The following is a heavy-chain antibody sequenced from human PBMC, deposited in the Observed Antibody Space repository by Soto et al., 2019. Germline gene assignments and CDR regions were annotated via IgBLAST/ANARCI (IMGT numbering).Heavy chain of an antibody. CDR3: ARRFDGDFNRYYFDY. V-gene: IGHV1-69*01. CDR1: GGTFSSYA. CDR2: IIPIFGTA. D-gene: IGHD4-17*01. J-gene: IGHJ4*02. Sequence: QVQLVQSGAEVQKPGSSVKVSCKASGGTFSSYAISWVRQAPGQGLEWMGGIIPIFGTANYAQKFQGRVTITADESTSTAYMELSNLRSEDTAVYYCARRFDGDFNRYYFDYWGQGTLVTVSS.